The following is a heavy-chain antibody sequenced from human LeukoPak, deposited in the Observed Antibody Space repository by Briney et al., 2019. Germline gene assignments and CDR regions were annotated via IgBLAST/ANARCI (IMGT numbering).Heavy chain of an antibody. CDR3: AREIHEILTGLWYFQH. CDR1: GGTFSSYA. V-gene: IGHV1-69*06. Sequence: VASVKVSCKASGGTFSSYAIGWVRQAPGQGLEWMGGIIPIFGTANYAQKFQGRVTITADKSTSTAYMELSSLRSEDTAVYYCAREIHEILTGLWYFQHWGQGTLVTVSS. CDR2: IIPIFGTA. J-gene: IGHJ1*01. D-gene: IGHD3-9*01.